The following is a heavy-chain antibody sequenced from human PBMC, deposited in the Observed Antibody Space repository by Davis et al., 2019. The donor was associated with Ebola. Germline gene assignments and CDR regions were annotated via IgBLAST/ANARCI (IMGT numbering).Heavy chain of an antibody. D-gene: IGHD3-3*01. CDR2: IKSKTDGGTT. CDR1: GFTFSSYE. Sequence: GESLKISCAASGFTFSSYEMSWVRQAPGKGLEWVGRIKSKTDGGTTDYAAPVKGRFTISRDDSNNTLYLQMNSLKTEDTAVYYCTTDGYYDFWSGHYTGDYWGQGTLFTVSS. V-gene: IGHV3-15*01. J-gene: IGHJ4*02. CDR3: TTDGYYDFWSGHYTGDY.